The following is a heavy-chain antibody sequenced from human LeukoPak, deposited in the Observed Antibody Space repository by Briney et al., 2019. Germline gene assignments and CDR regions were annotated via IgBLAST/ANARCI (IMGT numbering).Heavy chain of an antibody. V-gene: IGHV3-33*01. CDR1: GFTFSSFG. J-gene: IGHJ4*02. Sequence: GGSLRLSCAASGFTFSSFGMHWVRQAPGKGLEWVAFIWYDGSNKYYADSVKGRFTISRDNAKNTLYLQMNSLRAEDTALYYCSRGWSYFDDWGQGTLVTVSS. D-gene: IGHD2-8*01. CDR3: SRGWSYFDD. CDR2: IWYDGSNK.